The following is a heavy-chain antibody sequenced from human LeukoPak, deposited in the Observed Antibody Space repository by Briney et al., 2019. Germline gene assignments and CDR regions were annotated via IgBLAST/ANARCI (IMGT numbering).Heavy chain of an antibody. V-gene: IGHV1-69*05. CDR1: GGTFISYA. D-gene: IGHD2-2*03. J-gene: IGHJ4*02. CDR3: ALGYCSSTSCRLRTYFDY. CDR2: IIPIFGTA. Sequence: SVNVSSKASGGTFISYAISWVRQAPGQGLEWMGGIIPIFGTANYAQKFQGRVTITTDESTSTAYMELSSLRSEDTAVYYCALGYCSSTSCRLRTYFDYWGEGTLVTVSS.